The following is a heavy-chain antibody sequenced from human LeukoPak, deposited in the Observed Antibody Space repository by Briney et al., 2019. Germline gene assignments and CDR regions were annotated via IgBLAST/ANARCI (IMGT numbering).Heavy chain of an antibody. CDR3: VKEAGYCASVCLKSNWFDP. V-gene: IGHV3-23*01. Sequence: GGSLRLSCAASGFPFSNHAMSWVRQPPGKGLEWVAAISNGNTYYADSVRGRFTISRDDSKNMVYLQMNSLRDEDTALYYCVKEAGYCASVCLKSNWFDPWGQGTLVTVSS. D-gene: IGHD2-15*01. CDR2: ISNGNT. CDR1: GFPFSNHA. J-gene: IGHJ5*02.